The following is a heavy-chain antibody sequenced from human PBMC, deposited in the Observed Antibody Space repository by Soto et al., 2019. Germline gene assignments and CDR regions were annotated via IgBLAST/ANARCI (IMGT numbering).Heavy chain of an antibody. Sequence: HPEGCVASSCAACGCTFSSYGMSWVRRGPGKGLEWVANIKQDGSEKYYVDCVKGRFTISTDNAKNSLYLQMNSVRAEDPVVYYCARADSDINFHYWDQGTPVTLCS. CDR2: IKQDGSEK. J-gene: IGHJ4*02. D-gene: IGHD2-15*01. V-gene: IGHV3-7*01. CDR1: GCTFSSYG. CDR3: ARADSDINFHY.